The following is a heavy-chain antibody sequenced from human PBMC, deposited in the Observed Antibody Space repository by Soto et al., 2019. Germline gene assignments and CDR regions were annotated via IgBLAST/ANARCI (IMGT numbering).Heavy chain of an antibody. CDR2: RSYSGST. CDR1: GGSISSGYYY. Sequence: SETLSLTCSVSGGSISSGYYYWSWIRQPPGKGLEWIGYRSYSGSTYYNPSLKSRVTIVVDTSRNQFSLRLSSVTAADTAVYYCAREGGLAYCGGDCLYNWFDPWGQGTLVTVSS. J-gene: IGHJ5*02. V-gene: IGHV4-30-4*01. CDR3: AREGGLAYCGGDCLYNWFDP. D-gene: IGHD2-21*02.